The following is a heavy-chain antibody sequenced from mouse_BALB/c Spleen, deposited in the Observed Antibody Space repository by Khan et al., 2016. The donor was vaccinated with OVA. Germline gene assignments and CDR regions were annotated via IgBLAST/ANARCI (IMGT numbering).Heavy chain of an antibody. CDR1: GFSLTGYG. J-gene: IGHJ4*01. Sequence: QVQLKESGPGLVAPSQSLSITRTVSGFSLTGYGVNWVRQPPGKGLEWLGMIWGDGSTDYNSALKSRLSISKGNSKSQIFLKINSLQTDDTARYYCARAYYGNYREAMDYWGHGTSVTVSS. CDR3: ARAYYGNYREAMDY. CDR2: IWGDGST. V-gene: IGHV2-6-7*01. D-gene: IGHD2-10*01.